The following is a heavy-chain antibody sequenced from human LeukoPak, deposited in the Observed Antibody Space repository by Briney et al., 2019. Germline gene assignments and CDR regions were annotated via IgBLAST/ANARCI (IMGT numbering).Heavy chain of an antibody. J-gene: IGHJ3*02. D-gene: IGHD2-2*01. CDR1: GFIFSDYY. V-gene: IGHV3-11*05. Sequence: PGGSLRLSCAASGFIFSDYYMSWIRQAPGKGLEWISYISSSSSYTNYVDSVKGRFTISRDNAKNSLYLQMNSLRAEDTAVYYCARGRKELGYCSSTSCYAFDIWGQGTMVTVSS. CDR2: ISSSSSYT. CDR3: ARGRKELGYCSSTSCYAFDI.